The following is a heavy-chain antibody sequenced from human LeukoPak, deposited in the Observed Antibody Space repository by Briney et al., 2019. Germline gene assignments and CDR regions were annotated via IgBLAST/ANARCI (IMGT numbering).Heavy chain of an antibody. V-gene: IGHV3-33*01. D-gene: IGHD4-17*01. J-gene: IGHJ5*01. CDR3: ARSVYRDYNWIDP. CDR2: LWTDGHTT. Sequence: PGGSLRLSCAASGFTFSNHGMHWVRQAPGKGLEWVAVLWTDGHTTFYVDSVKGRFTISRGDSRSLLFLQMNSLRVEDTAVYYCARSVYRDYNWIDPWGQGTLVTVSS. CDR1: GFTFSNHG.